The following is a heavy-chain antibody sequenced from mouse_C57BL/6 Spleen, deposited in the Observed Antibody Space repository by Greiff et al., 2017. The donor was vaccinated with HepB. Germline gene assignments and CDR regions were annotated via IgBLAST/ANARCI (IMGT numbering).Heavy chain of an antibody. V-gene: IGHV1-69*01. CDR3: AISYYSNYFFDY. J-gene: IGHJ2*01. Sequence: QVQLQQPGAELVMPGASVKLSCKASGYTFTSYWMHWVKQRPGQGLEWIGEIDPSDSYTNYNQKFKGKTTLTVDKSSSTAYMQLSSLTSEYSAVYYCAISYYSNYFFDYWGQGTTLPVSS. CDR2: IDPSDSYT. D-gene: IGHD2-5*01. CDR1: GYTFTSYW.